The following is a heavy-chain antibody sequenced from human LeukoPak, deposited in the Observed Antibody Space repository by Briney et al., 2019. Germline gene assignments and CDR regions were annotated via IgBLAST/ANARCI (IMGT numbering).Heavy chain of an antibody. CDR3: GIRYISHMVRGVIDPNPHY. J-gene: IGHJ4*02. CDR1: GYTFTSYG. D-gene: IGHD3-10*01. CDR2: ISAYNGNT. Sequence: GASVKVSCKASGYTFTSYGISWVRQAPGQGLEWMGWISAYNGNTNYAQKLQGRVTMTTDTSTSTAYMELRSLRSDDTAVYYCGIRYISHMVRGVIDPNPHYWGQGTLVTVSS. V-gene: IGHV1-18*01.